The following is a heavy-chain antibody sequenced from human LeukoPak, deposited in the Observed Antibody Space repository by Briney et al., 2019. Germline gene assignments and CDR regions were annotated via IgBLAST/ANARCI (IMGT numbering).Heavy chain of an antibody. CDR3: AKGPRSGSYRAGYGMDV. CDR1: GFTFSSYG. D-gene: IGHD3-10*01. J-gene: IGHJ6*02. Sequence: GGSLRLSCAASGFTFSSYGMHWVRQAPGKGLEWVAVISYDGSNKYYADSVKGRFTISRDNSKNTLYLQMNSLRAEDTAVYYCAKGPRSGSYRAGYGMDVWGQGTTVTVSS. V-gene: IGHV3-30*18. CDR2: ISYDGSNK.